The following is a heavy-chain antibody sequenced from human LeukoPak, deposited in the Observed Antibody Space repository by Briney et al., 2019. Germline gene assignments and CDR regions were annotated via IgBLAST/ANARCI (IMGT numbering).Heavy chain of an antibody. V-gene: IGHV1-69*13. D-gene: IGHD6-19*01. CDR3: ARSAVAGNSIFDY. J-gene: IGHJ4*02. CDR1: GGTFSSYA. Sequence: SVKVSCKASGGTFSSYAISWVRQAPGQGLEWMGGIIPIFGTANYAQKFQGRVTITADESASTAYMELSSLRSEDTAVYYCARSAVAGNSIFDYWGQGTLVTVSS. CDR2: IIPIFGTA.